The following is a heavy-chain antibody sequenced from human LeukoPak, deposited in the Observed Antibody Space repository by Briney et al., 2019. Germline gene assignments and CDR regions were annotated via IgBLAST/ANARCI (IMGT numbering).Heavy chain of an antibody. J-gene: IGHJ4*02. D-gene: IGHD6-6*01. CDR2: IYSGGST. CDR1: GFTLSSNY. CDR3: ARDRAPYSSSSGQVY. V-gene: IGHV3-53*01. Sequence: GGSLRLSCAASGFTLSSNYMSWVRQAPGKGLEWVSVIYSGGSTYYADSVKGRFTISRDNSKNTLYLQMNSLRAEDTAVYYCARDRAPYSSSSGQVYWGQGTLVTVSS.